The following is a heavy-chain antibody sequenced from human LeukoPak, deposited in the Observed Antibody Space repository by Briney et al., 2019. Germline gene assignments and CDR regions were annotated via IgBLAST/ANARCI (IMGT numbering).Heavy chain of an antibody. J-gene: IGHJ4*02. CDR2: IRSKANSYAT. CDR1: GFTFSGSA. CDR3: TTTPYCTNGVCVDY. V-gene: IGHV3-73*01. Sequence: PGGSLRLSCAASGFTFSGSAMHWVRQASGKGLEWVGRIRSKANSYATAYAASVKGRFTISRDDSKNTAYLQMNSLKAEDTAVYYCTTTPYCTNGVCVDYWGQGTLVTVSS. D-gene: IGHD2-8*01.